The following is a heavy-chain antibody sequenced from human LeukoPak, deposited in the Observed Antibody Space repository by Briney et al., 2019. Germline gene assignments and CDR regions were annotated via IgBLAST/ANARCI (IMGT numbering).Heavy chain of an antibody. Sequence: PGGSLRLSCAASVFTFDDYAMHWVRQAPGKGLEWVSLISGDGGSTYYADSVKGRFTISRDNSKNSLYLQMNSLRTEDTALYYCAKTDRYYYDSSGYYNYWGQGTLVTVSS. CDR3: AKTDRYYYDSSGYYNY. J-gene: IGHJ4*02. V-gene: IGHV3-43*02. CDR1: VFTFDDYA. D-gene: IGHD3-22*01. CDR2: ISGDGGST.